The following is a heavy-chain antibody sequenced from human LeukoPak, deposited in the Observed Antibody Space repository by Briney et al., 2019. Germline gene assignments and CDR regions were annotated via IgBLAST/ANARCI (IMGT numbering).Heavy chain of an antibody. J-gene: IGHJ2*01. CDR2: IYPGDSDS. CDR1: GNSLTHYY. D-gene: IGHD3-22*01. CDR3: ARTLSRGYDSTTFYFDL. V-gene: IGHV5-51*01. Sequence: GESLKISCKGSGNSLTHYYIAWVRQMPGKGLEWMGIIYPGDSDSIYSPSFQGQVTISADKSINTAYLQWSSLKASDSAMYFCARTLSRGYDSTTFYFDLWGRGTLVTVSS.